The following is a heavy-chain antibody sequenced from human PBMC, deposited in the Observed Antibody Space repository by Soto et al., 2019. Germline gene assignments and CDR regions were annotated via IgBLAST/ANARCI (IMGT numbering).Heavy chain of an antibody. V-gene: IGHV3-21*06. Sequence: GGSLRLSCAASGFTFTRYSMNWVRQAPGKGLEWVSSISSTTNYIYYGDSMKGRFTISRDNAKNSLYLEMNSLRAEDTAVYYCARESEDLTSNFDYWGQGSLVTVSS. J-gene: IGHJ4*02. CDR2: ISSTTNYI. CDR1: GFTFTRYS. CDR3: ARESEDLTSNFDY.